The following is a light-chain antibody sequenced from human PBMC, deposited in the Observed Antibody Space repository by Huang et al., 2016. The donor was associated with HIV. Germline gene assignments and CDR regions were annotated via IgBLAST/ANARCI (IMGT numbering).Light chain of an antibody. CDR2: GAS. CDR3: QQHNTWPYT. CDR1: QSISSN. Sequence: EIVMTQSPATLSVSPGERATLSCRASQSISSNLLWYQQTPGQAPRLLIYGASTRATGSPARFSGSGSGTEFTLTISSLQSEDFALYYCQQHNTWPYTFGQGTKLEIK. V-gene: IGKV3-15*01. J-gene: IGKJ2*01.